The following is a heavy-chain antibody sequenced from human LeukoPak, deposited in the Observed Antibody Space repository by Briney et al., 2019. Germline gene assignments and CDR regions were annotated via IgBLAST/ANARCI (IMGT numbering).Heavy chain of an antibody. CDR1: LLSLSGGNY. V-gene: IGHV4-38-2*01. D-gene: IGHD2-2*01. CDR3: ATNGTNNYFDY. J-gene: IGHJ4*02. CDR2: IYHSGST. Sequence: SETLSLTCAVSLLSLSGGNYWAWSRQPPGKGLEWIGSIYHSGSTHYNPSLKSRVTISVDTSKNQFSLKLSSVTAADTALYYCATNGTNNYFDYWGQGTLVTVSS.